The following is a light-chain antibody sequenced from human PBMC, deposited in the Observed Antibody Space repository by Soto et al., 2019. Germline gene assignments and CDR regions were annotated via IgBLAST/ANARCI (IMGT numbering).Light chain of an antibody. CDR2: GNS. Sequence: QSVLTQPPSVSGAPGQRVTISCTGSSSNIGAGYDVHWYQQLPGTAPKLLIYGNSNRPSGVPDRFSGSKSCTSASLAITGVRADEEADDYCQSYASSLSGSRVFGTGTKVIVL. J-gene: IGLJ1*01. V-gene: IGLV1-40*01. CDR3: QSYASSLSGSRV. CDR1: SSNIGAGYD.